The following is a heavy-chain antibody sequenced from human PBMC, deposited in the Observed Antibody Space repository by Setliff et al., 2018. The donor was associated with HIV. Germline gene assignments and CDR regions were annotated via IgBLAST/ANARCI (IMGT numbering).Heavy chain of an antibody. Sequence: VASVKVSCKASGYTFNSYLVYWVRQAPGQRLEWMGWIHPGNDNREYSQRFQGRLTMTRDTSASMVYMELNSLTSEDTAVYFCARFSSVYAAIDNWGPGTLVTV. J-gene: IGHJ4*02. D-gene: IGHD2-2*01. CDR2: IHPGNDNR. CDR3: ARFSSVYAAIDN. V-gene: IGHV1-3*01. CDR1: GYTFNSYL.